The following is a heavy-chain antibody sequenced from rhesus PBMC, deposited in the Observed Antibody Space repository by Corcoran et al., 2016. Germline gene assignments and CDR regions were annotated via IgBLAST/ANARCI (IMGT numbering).Heavy chain of an antibody. CDR1: GGSLSGNY. V-gene: IGHV4S11*01. J-gene: IGHJ4*01. CDR3: ARHISSWSLY. D-gene: IGHD6-13*01. CDR2: IYGSGSTT. Sequence: QVQLQESGPGLVKPSEPLSLPCTVSGGSLSGNYWNWIRQPPGKGLEWIGNIYGSGSTTNYNPSLKSRVTLSVDTSKNQLSLKLSSVTAADTAVYYCARHISSWSLYWGQGVLVTVSS.